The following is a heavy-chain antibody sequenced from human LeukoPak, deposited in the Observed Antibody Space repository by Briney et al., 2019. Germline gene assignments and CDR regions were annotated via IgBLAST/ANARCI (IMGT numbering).Heavy chain of an antibody. V-gene: IGHV4-59*11. Sequence: PSETLSLTCAVSTDSFSSHYWTWIRQPPGKGLEWIGYISYIGSTNYNPSLKSRVTVSIDTSKNQFSLKLTSVTAADTAVYYSARDLVTVTKGFDIWGQGTMVSVSS. J-gene: IGHJ3*02. D-gene: IGHD4-17*01. CDR2: ISYIGST. CDR3: ARDLVTVTKGFDI. CDR1: TDSFSSHY.